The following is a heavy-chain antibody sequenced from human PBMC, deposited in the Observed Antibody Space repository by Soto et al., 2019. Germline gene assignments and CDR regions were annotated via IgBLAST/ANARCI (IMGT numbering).Heavy chain of an antibody. Sequence: GGSLRLSCAASGFTFSSYAMSWVRQAPGKGLEWVSAISGSGGSTYYADSVKGRFTISRDNSKNTLYLQMNSLRAADTAVYYCAGEFDDYGDYLIDYWGQGTLVTVSS. CDR2: ISGSGGST. V-gene: IGHV3-23*01. D-gene: IGHD4-17*01. CDR1: GFTFSSYA. J-gene: IGHJ4*02. CDR3: AGEFDDYGDYLIDY.